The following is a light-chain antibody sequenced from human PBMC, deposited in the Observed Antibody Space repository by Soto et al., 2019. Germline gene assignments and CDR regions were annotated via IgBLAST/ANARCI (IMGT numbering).Light chain of an antibody. CDR1: QDISTS. J-gene: IGKJ1*01. V-gene: IGKV3-15*01. CDR3: QQYNKWPQT. CDR2: GAS. Sequence: EIVMTQSPATLSLSPGDSVTLSCRASQDISTSLAWYQQRPGQAPRLLIYGASTRATGVPDRFSGSGSGTDFTLTISSLQSEDLAVYHCQQYNKWPQTFGQGTKVDIK.